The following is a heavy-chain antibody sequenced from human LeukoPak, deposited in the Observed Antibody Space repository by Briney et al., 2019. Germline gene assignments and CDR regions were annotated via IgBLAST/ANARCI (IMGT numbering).Heavy chain of an antibody. CDR1: GFTFSSYG. Sequence: GGSLRLSFAASGFTFSSYGMHWVRQAPGKGLEWVAVISYDGSNKYYADSVKGRFSISRDNSKNTLYVQMNSLRAEDTAVYYCASHSAHYDSSPPEWYFDLWGRGALVTVSS. CDR3: ASHSAHYDSSPPEWYFDL. V-gene: IGHV3-30*03. CDR2: ISYDGSNK. D-gene: IGHD3-22*01. J-gene: IGHJ2*01.